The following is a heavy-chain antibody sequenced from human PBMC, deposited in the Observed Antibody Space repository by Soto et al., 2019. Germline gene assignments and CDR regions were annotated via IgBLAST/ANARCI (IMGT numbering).Heavy chain of an antibody. V-gene: IGHV1-69*02. CDR3: AVVVVAAQPDY. D-gene: IGHD2-15*01. J-gene: IGHJ4*02. Sequence: QVQLVQSGAEVKKPGSSVKVSCKASGGTFSSYTISWVRQAPGQGLEWMGRIIPILGIANYAQKSQGRVTITADKSTSTAYMDLSSLRSEETAVYYCAVVVVAAQPDYWGQGTMVTVSS. CDR1: GGTFSSYT. CDR2: IIPILGIA.